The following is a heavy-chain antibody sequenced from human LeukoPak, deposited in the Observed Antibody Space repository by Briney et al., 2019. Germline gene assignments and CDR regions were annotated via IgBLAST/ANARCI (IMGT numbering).Heavy chain of an antibody. D-gene: IGHD2-2*01. CDR1: GYTFTSYG. Sequence: ASVKVSCKASGYTFTSYGISWVRQAPGQGLEWMGRISAYNGNTNYAQKLQGRVTMTTDTSTSTAYMELRSLRSDDTAVYYCARYCSSTSCYYYFDYWGQGTLVTVSS. V-gene: IGHV1-18*01. J-gene: IGHJ4*02. CDR2: ISAYNGNT. CDR3: ARYCSSTSCYYYFDY.